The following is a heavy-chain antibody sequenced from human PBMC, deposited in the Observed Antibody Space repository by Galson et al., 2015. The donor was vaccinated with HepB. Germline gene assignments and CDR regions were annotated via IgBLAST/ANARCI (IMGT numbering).Heavy chain of an antibody. D-gene: IGHD5-12*01. Sequence: SVKVSCKASGGTFSSYAISWVRQAPGQGLEWMGGIIPIFGTANYAQKFQGRVTITADESTSTAYMELSSLRSEDTAVYYCARRGGYSGYSSGGVSPTWFDPWGQGTLVTVSS. CDR2: IIPIFGTA. J-gene: IGHJ5*02. CDR1: GGTFSSYA. CDR3: ARRGGYSGYSSGGVSPTWFDP. V-gene: IGHV1-69*13.